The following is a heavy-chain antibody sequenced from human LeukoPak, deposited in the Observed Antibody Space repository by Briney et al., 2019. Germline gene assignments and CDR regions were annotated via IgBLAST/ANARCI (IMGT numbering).Heavy chain of an antibody. CDR2: IYHSGST. CDR3: TTYLTYYYDSSAYPDDY. J-gene: IGHJ4*02. D-gene: IGHD3-22*01. Sequence: SQTLSLTSTVSGGSISSGGYYWSWIRQPPGKGLEWIGYIYHSGSTYYNPSLKSRVTISVDRSKNQFSLKLSSVTAADTAVYYCTTYLTYYYDSSAYPDDYWGQGTLVTVSS. V-gene: IGHV4-30-2*01. CDR1: GGSISSGGYY.